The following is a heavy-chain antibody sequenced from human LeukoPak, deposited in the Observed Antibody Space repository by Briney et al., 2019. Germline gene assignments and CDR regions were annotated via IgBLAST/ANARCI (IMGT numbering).Heavy chain of an antibody. CDR2: INPNSGGT. CDR1: GYTFTGYY. Sequence: ASVKVSCKASGYTFTGYYMHWVRQAPGQGLEWMGWINPNSGGTNYAQKFQGRVTMTRDTSISTAYMELSRLRSDDTAVYYCARDPGYSSSWFDPWGQGTLVTVSS. V-gene: IGHV1-2*02. D-gene: IGHD6-13*01. CDR3: ARDPGYSSSWFDP. J-gene: IGHJ5*02.